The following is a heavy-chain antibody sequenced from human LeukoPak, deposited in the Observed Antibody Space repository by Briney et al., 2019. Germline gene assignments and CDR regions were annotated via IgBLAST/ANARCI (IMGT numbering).Heavy chain of an antibody. D-gene: IGHD1-26*01. CDR2: IYTSGGT. CDR1: GDSISSYY. V-gene: IGHV4-4*09. CDR3: ARPYSGSYLY. J-gene: IGHJ4*02. Sequence: SETLSLTCTVSGDSISSYYWSWIRQPPGKGLEWIGYIYTSGGTNYIPSLKGRVTISIDTSKNQFSLKLSSVTAADTAVYYCARPYSGSYLYWGQGTLVTVSS.